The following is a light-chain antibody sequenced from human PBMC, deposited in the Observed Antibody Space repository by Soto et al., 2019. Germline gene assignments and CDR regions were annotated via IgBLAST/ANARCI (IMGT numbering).Light chain of an antibody. CDR1: SSDVGGYDY. J-gene: IGLJ1*01. Sequence: QSVLTQPPSASGSPGQSVTISCTGTSSDVGGYDYVSWYQQLPGKAPKLMIYEVSNRPSGISNRFSGSKSGNTASLTISGVQTEDEADYYCNSRASGTTYVFGTGTKLTVL. V-gene: IGLV2-14*01. CDR2: EVS. CDR3: NSRASGTTYV.